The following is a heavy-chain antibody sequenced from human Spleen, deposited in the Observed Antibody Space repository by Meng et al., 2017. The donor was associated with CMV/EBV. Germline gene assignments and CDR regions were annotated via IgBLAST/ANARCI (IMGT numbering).Heavy chain of an antibody. CDR2: MNPNSGNT. CDR1: GYTFTDYR. CDR3: AKAEGDFWSGYSSYYYGMDV. D-gene: IGHD3-3*01. V-gene: IGHV1-8*02. J-gene: IGHJ6*02. Sequence: ASVKVSCKASGYTFTDYRMHWVRQAPGQGLEWMGWMNPNSGNTGYAQKFQGRVTMTRNTSISTAYMELSSLRSEDTAVYYCAKAEGDFWSGYSSYYYGMDVWGQGTTVTVSS.